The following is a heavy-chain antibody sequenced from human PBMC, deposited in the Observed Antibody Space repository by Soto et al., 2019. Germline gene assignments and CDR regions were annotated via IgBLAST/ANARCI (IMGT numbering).Heavy chain of an antibody. CDR2: IYPGDSDI. Sequence: GESLKISCKGSGYSFTTYWIGWVRQMPGKGLEWMGIIYPGDSDIRYSPSFQGQVTISADKSITTAYLQWSSLKASDTAMYYCARQELGVGPVHWGQGTVVTVSP. V-gene: IGHV5-51*01. CDR3: ARQELGVGPVH. D-gene: IGHD3-16*01. J-gene: IGHJ4*02. CDR1: GYSFTTYW.